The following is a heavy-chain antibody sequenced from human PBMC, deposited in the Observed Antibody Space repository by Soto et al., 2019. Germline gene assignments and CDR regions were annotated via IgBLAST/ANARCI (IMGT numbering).Heavy chain of an antibody. D-gene: IGHD3-10*01. V-gene: IGHV1-18*01. CDR1: GYTFTSYG. J-gene: IGHJ6*02. CDR2: ISAYNGNT. Sequence: GASVKVSCKASGYTFTSYGISWVRQAPGQGLEWMGWISAYNGNTNYAQKLQGRVTMTTDTSTSTAYMELRSLRSDDTAVYYCASSLYYGSGSNNYYYYGMDVWGQGTTVTSP. CDR3: ASSLYYGSGSNNYYYYGMDV.